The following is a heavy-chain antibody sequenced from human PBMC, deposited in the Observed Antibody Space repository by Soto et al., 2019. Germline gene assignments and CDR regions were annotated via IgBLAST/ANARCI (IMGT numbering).Heavy chain of an antibody. D-gene: IGHD6-19*01. CDR1: GYTFTSYA. Sequence: ASVKVSCKASGYTFTSYAMHWVRQAPGQRLEWMGWINAGNGNTKYSQKFQGRVTITRDTSASTAYMELSSLRSEDTAVYYCVMIAVPGSSWFDPRGQGTLVTVSS. CDR3: VMIAVPGSSWFDP. J-gene: IGHJ5*02. CDR2: INAGNGNT. V-gene: IGHV1-3*01.